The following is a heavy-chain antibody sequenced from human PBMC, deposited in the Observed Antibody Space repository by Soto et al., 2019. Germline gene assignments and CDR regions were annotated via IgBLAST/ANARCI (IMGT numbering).Heavy chain of an antibody. CDR1: GFTFSSYA. Sequence: EVQLLESGGGLGQPGGSLTLSCAASGFTFSSYAMSWVRQAPGKGLEWVSAISASAGSTYYADSVKGRFTIFKDTSKNTLYPQRGSLRADDTALYYSAKDVEDLSRPLASWGHGTLVTVSS. J-gene: IGHJ5*01. CDR3: AKDVEDLSRPLAS. CDR2: ISASAGST. V-gene: IGHV3-23*01. D-gene: IGHD3-16*02.